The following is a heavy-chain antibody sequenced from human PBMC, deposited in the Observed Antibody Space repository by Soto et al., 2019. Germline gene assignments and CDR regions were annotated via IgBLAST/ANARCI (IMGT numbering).Heavy chain of an antibody. Sequence: SVKVSCKASGCTFSSYSISWVRQAPGQGLEWMGRIIPIFGTANYAQKFQGRVTITADESTSTAYMELSSLRSEDTAVYYCARDFDCSSTSCSYGMDVWGQGTTVTVSS. V-gene: IGHV1-69*13. D-gene: IGHD2-2*01. CDR1: GCTFSSYS. CDR3: ARDFDCSSTSCSYGMDV. CDR2: IIPIFGTA. J-gene: IGHJ6*02.